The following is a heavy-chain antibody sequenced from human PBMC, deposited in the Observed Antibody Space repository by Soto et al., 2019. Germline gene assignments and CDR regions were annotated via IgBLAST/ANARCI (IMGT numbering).Heavy chain of an antibody. V-gene: IGHV1-8*01. J-gene: IGHJ6*02. D-gene: IGHD2-15*01. CDR2: MNPNSGNT. Sequence: ASVKVSCKASGYTFTSYDINWVRQATGQGLEWMGWMNPNSGNTGYAQKFQGRVTMTRNTSISTAYMELSSLRSEDTAVYYCARAVVVVAAHYSMDVWGQGTTVTVSS. CDR1: GYTFTSYD. CDR3: ARAVVVVAAHYSMDV.